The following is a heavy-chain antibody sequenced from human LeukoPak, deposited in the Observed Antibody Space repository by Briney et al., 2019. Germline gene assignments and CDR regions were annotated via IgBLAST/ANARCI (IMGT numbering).Heavy chain of an antibody. J-gene: IGHJ4*02. V-gene: IGHV3-48*02. Sequence: GGSLRLSCVASGFNFSTYWMNWVRQAPGKGLEWVTYISRSGSTIYYADSVKGRFTISRDNAKNSLYLQMNSLRDEDTAVYYCARRDAHDYWGQGTLVTVSS. CDR2: ISRSGSTI. CDR1: GFNFSTYW. CDR3: ARRDAHDY. D-gene: IGHD2-2*01.